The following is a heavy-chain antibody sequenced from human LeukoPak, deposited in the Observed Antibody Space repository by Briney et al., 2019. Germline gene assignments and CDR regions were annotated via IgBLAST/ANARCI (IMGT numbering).Heavy chain of an antibody. CDR1: GGSFSGYY. CDR2: INHSGST. CDR3: ARVYSRLHFDY. J-gene: IGHJ4*02. V-gene: IGHV4-34*01. Sequence: SETLSLTCALYGGSFSGYYWSWIRQPPGKGLEWIGEINHSGSTNYHPSLKSRVTISVDASKTQFSLKLSSVTAADTAVYYCARVYSRLHFDYWGQGTLVTVCS. D-gene: IGHD2-21*01.